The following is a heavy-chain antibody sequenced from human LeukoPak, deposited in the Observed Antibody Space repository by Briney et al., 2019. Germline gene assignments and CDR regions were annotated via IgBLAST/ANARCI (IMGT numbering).Heavy chain of an antibody. Sequence: ASVKVSCKASGYKFTGYYMHWVRQAPGQGLEWMGWINPNSGDSHHAQKFQGRVTMTRDTSNSTAYMELSRLRSDDTAVYYCAREIGGILVFDYWGQGTLVTVSS. V-gene: IGHV1-2*02. CDR2: INPNSGDS. CDR3: AREIGGILVFDY. CDR1: GYKFTGYY. J-gene: IGHJ4*02. D-gene: IGHD5-18*01.